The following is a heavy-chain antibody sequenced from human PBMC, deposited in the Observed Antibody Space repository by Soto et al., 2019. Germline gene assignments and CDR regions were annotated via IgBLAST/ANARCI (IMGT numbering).Heavy chain of an antibody. J-gene: IGHJ5*02. V-gene: IGHV3-33*01. CDR3: ARDVAATGAARWLDP. CDR1: GFPFGSHG. CDR2: IWYDGSHK. D-gene: IGHD6-13*01. Sequence: QEQVVESGGGVVQSGRSLRLSCEASGFPFGSHGMHWVRQAPGKGLEWVAFIWYDGSHKDYAASVRGRFTISKDDSKNTLYLEMDNLRGEDTAIYYCARDVAATGAARWLDPWGQGTLVSVSS.